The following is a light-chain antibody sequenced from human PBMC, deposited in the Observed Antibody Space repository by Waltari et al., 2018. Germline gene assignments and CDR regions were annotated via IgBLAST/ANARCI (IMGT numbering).Light chain of an antibody. J-gene: IGKJ4*01. Sequence: NVLTQSPGTLSLSPGERATLSCRASQSVSNNYLAWFQQQPGQAPRLPIYGASSRATGIPDRFSGSGSGTDFTLTISRLEPEDSAVYFCHLYGSARTFGGGTKVEIK. V-gene: IGKV3-20*01. CDR3: HLYGSART. CDR1: QSVSNNY. CDR2: GAS.